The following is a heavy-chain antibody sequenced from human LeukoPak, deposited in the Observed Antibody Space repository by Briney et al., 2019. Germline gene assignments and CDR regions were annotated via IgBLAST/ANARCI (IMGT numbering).Heavy chain of an antibody. CDR3: ARDGSLPDY. V-gene: IGHV3-30*03. CDR2: ISFDGSDK. CDR1: GFTFSRYG. D-gene: IGHD2-15*01. Sequence: PGGSLRLSCAASGFTFSRYGMHWVRQAPGKGLEWVAVISFDGSDKYYADSVKGRFTISRDNAKNTLYLQMNSLRDEDTAVYYCARDGSLPDYWGQGTLVTVSS. J-gene: IGHJ4*02.